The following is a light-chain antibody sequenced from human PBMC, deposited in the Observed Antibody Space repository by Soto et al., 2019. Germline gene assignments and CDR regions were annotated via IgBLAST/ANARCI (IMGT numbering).Light chain of an antibody. CDR1: PSVSSP. CDR2: DAS. V-gene: IGKV3-11*01. J-gene: IGKJ4*01. CDR3: QERSDWPLR. Sequence: EIVLPHSPAPLSLSPGARAPLSCRASPSVSSPLTWYQHIPGQAPMLLIYDASTRAGGVPARFSGSGSGTDFTLTISGLEPEDGAEDDGQERSDWPLRFGGGTRVESK.